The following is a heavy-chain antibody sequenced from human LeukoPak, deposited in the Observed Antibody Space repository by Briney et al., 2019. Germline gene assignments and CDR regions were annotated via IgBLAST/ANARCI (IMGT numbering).Heavy chain of an antibody. CDR3: ARLFRVRGVISGFDY. CDR1: GYTFTGYY. Sequence: GASVKVSCKASGYTFTGYYMHWVRQAPGQGLEWMGLINPNSGGTNYAQKFQGRVTMTRDTSISTAYMELSRLGSDDTAVYYCARLFRVRGVISGFDYWGQGTLVTVYS. D-gene: IGHD3-10*01. V-gene: IGHV1-2*02. CDR2: INPNSGGT. J-gene: IGHJ4*02.